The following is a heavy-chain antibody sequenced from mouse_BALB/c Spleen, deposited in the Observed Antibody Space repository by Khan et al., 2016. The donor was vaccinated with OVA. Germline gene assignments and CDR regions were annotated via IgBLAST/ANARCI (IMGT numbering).Heavy chain of an antibody. CDR3: ARWNYRYDGYFDY. D-gene: IGHD2-14*01. Sequence: EVQLQEPGPSLVKPSQTLYLTCSVTGDSITSGYWNWIRKFPGNKLEYMGYISSSDSTFYNPSLKSRISITRDTCKKQYHLQLNSVTTEDTATYYWARWNYRYDGYFDYWGPGTTLTVSS. J-gene: IGHJ2*01. V-gene: IGHV3-8*02. CDR1: GDSITSGY. CDR2: ISSSDST.